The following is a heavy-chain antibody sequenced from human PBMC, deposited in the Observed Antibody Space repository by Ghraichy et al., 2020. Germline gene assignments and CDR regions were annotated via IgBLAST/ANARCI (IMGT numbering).Heavy chain of an antibody. CDR1: GFTFTNYA. J-gene: IGHJ4*02. V-gene: IGHV3-23*01. CDR3: AKSGGSVRTVYLDY. Sequence: GGSLRLSCAASGFTFTNYAMSWVRQAPGKGLEWVSDIGGSGDGTYYADSVKGRFSISRDNSKNTLYLQMNSLRAEDTAVYFCAKSGGSVRTVYLDYWGQGTLVIVSS. CDR2: IGGSGDGT. D-gene: IGHD2-15*01.